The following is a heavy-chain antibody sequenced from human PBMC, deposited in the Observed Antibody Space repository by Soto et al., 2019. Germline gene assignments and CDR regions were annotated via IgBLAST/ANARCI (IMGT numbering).Heavy chain of an antibody. D-gene: IGHD6-19*01. J-gene: IGHJ4*02. Sequence: TVSGGSISSSSYYWGWIRQPPGKGLEWIGSIYYSGSTYYNPSLKSRVTISVDTSKNQFSLKLSSVTAADTAVYYCASSGWWYFDYWGQGTLVTVSS. V-gene: IGHV4-39*01. CDR1: GGSISSSSYY. CDR2: IYYSGST. CDR3: ASSGWWYFDY.